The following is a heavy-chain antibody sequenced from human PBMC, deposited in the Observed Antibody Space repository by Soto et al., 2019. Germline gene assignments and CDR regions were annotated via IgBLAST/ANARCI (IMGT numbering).Heavy chain of an antibody. D-gene: IGHD2-8*02. CDR1: GGTFSSYA. J-gene: IGHJ3*02. Sequence: QVQLVQSGAEVKKPGSSVKVSCKASGGTFSSYAISWVRQAPGQGLEWMGGIIPIFGTANYAQKFQGRVTITADESTSTAYRELSSLRSEDTAAYYCAGDLVGTHDPAAFDIWGQGTMVTVSS. V-gene: IGHV1-69*01. CDR3: AGDLVGTHDPAAFDI. CDR2: IIPIFGTA.